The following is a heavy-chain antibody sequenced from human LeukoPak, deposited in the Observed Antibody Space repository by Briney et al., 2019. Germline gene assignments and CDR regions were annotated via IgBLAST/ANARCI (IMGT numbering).Heavy chain of an antibody. CDR3: ARDNVVRGAPEFDY. CDR1: GFTFDDYA. D-gene: IGHD3-10*01. V-gene: IGHV3-9*01. J-gene: IGHJ4*02. Sequence: PGRSLRLSCAASGFTFDDYAMHWVRQAPGKGLEWVSGISWNSGSIGYADSVKGRFTISRDNAKNSLYLQMNSLRAEDTAVYYCARDNVVRGAPEFDYWGQGTLVTVSS. CDR2: ISWNSGSI.